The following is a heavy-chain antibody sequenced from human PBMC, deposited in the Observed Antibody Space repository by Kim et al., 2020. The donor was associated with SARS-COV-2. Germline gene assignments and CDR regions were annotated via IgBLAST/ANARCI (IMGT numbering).Heavy chain of an antibody. J-gene: IGHJ4*02. D-gene: IGHD6-13*01. CDR3: ASLQQLAMDY. CDR2: NT. V-gene: IGHV1-18*01. Sequence: NTHYAQKLQGRVTMTTDTSTSTAYMELRSLRSDDTAVYYCASLQQLAMDYWGQGTLVTVSS.